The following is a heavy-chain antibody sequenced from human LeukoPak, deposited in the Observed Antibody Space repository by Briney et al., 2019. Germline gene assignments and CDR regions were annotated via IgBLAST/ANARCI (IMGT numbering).Heavy chain of an antibody. CDR1: GFTFSGSA. D-gene: IGHD1-26*01. V-gene: IGHV3-73*01. Sequence: GGSLRLSRAASGFTFSGSAMHWVRQASGKGLEWVGRIRSKANSYATAYAASVKGRFTISRDDSKNTAYLQMNSLKTEDTAVYYCTSNSGSYYDAFDIWGQGTMVTVSS. CDR2: IRSKANSYAT. CDR3: TSNSGSYYDAFDI. J-gene: IGHJ3*02.